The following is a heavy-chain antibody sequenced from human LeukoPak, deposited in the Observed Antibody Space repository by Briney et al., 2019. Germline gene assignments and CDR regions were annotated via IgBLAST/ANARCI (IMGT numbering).Heavy chain of an antibody. CDR1: GFTFSSYA. Sequence: PGRSLRLSCAASGFTFSSYAMHWVRQAPGKGLEWVAVISYDGSNKYYADSVKGRFTISRDNSKNTLYLQMNSLRAEDTAVYYCARAYCGGDCYSGYFDYWGQGTLVTVSS. CDR3: ARAYCGGDCYSGYFDY. CDR2: ISYDGSNK. V-gene: IGHV3-30*04. D-gene: IGHD2-21*02. J-gene: IGHJ4*02.